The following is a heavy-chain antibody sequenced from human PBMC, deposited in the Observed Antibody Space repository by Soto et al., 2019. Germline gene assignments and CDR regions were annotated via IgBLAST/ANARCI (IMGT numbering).Heavy chain of an antibody. Sequence: GGSLRLSCAASGFTFSDYYMSWIRQAPGKGLEWVSYISSSSSYTNYADSVKGRFTISRDNAKNSLYLQMNSLRAEDTAVYYCAREFQSYYDSSGYFVDYWGQGTLVTVSS. CDR2: ISSSSSYT. J-gene: IGHJ4*02. CDR1: GFTFSDYY. V-gene: IGHV3-11*05. D-gene: IGHD3-22*01. CDR3: AREFQSYYDSSGYFVDY.